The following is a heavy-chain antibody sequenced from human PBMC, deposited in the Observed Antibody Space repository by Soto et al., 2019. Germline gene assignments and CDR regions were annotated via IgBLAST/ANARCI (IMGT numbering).Heavy chain of an antibody. Sequence: SVKVSCKASGYTFTSYYMHWVRQAPGQGLEWMGIINPIFGTANYAQKFQGRVTITADESTSTAYMELSSLRSEDTAVYYCARVNRNYYYYGMDVWGQGTTVTVSS. CDR3: ARVNRNYYYYGMDV. J-gene: IGHJ6*02. CDR2: INPIFGTA. V-gene: IGHV1-69*13. CDR1: GYTFTSYY.